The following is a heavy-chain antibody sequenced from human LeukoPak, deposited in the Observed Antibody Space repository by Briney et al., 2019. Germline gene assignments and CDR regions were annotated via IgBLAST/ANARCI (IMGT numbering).Heavy chain of an antibody. D-gene: IGHD6-6*01. J-gene: IGHJ3*02. CDR2: INSDESST. CDR1: GFTFSSYW. CDR3: AIGRQGSRTDFDI. Sequence: QPGGSLSLSCAASGFTFSSYWMHWVRPAPGKGLVWVSRINSDESSTSYADFVKGRCTISRDNAKNTLYLQMNSLRAEDTAVYYCAIGRQGSRTDFDIWGQGTMVTVSS. V-gene: IGHV3-74*01.